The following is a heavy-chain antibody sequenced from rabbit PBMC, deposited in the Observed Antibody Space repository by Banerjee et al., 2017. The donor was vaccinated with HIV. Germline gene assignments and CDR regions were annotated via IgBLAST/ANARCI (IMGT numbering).Heavy chain of an antibody. V-gene: IGHV1S45*01. CDR1: GFSLSSYW. CDR3: ARDGASGYNFNL. Sequence: QEQLEESGGGLVQPGESLTLTCKASGFSLSSYWMSWVRQAPGKGLEWIGCIYAGSGDSYYASWAKGRFTISSTSSTTVTLQMTSLTAADTATYFCARDGASGYNFNLWGPGTLVTVS. J-gene: IGHJ4*01. CDR2: IYAGSGDS. D-gene: IGHD1-1*01.